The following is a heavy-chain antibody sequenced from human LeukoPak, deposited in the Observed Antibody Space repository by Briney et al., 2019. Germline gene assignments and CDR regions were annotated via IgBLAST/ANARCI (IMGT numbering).Heavy chain of an antibody. D-gene: IGHD2-21*01. Sequence: GGSLRLSCAASGFTFSSYAMHWVRQAPGKGLGWVAVISYDGSNKYYADSVKGRFTISRDNSKSTLYLQMNSLRAEDTAVYYCARGVIRRNSGWFDPWGQGTLVTVSS. CDR2: ISYDGSNK. V-gene: IGHV3-30*04. CDR3: ARGVIRRNSGWFDP. J-gene: IGHJ5*02. CDR1: GFTFSSYA.